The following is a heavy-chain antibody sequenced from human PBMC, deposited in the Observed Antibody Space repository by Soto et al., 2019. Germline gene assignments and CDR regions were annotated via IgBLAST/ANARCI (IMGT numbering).Heavy chain of an antibody. CDR3: ARHRYSYGVYYFDY. Sequence: SETLSLTCIVYGGSISNYYWSWIRQPPGKGLEWIGYIYYSVSTNYNPSLTSRVTISVDTSKNQFSLKLSSVTAADTAVYYCARHRYSYGVYYFDYWGQGTLVTVS. J-gene: IGHJ4*02. CDR1: GGSISNYY. D-gene: IGHD5-18*01. V-gene: IGHV4-59*08. CDR2: IYYSVST.